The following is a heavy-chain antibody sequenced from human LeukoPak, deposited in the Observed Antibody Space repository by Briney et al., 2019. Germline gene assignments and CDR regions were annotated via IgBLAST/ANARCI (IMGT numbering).Heavy chain of an antibody. Sequence: GGSLRLSCGASGFTFSSYWMHWVRQAPGKGLVWVSRINNDGSSTSYADSVQGRFTISRDNAKNTLYLQMNSLRAEDTALYYCARVARGDYYYYYMDVWGKGTTVSVSS. CDR2: INNDGSST. CDR1: GFTFSSYW. J-gene: IGHJ6*03. D-gene: IGHD3-10*01. CDR3: ARVARGDYYYYYMDV. V-gene: IGHV3-74*01.